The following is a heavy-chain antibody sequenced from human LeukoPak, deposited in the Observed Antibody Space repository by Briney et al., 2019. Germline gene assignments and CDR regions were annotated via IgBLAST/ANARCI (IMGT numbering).Heavy chain of an antibody. D-gene: IGHD6-6*01. V-gene: IGHV3-21*06. Sequence: PGGSLRLSCAASGFTFSSYSMNWVRQAPGKGLEWVSSISSSSSYIYYADSVKGRFTISRDNAKNSLFLQMNSLRVEDTAVYYCARRGGSSSRRSPIDYWGQGTLVTVSS. CDR3: ARRGGSSSRRSPIDY. CDR2: ISSSSSYI. J-gene: IGHJ4*02. CDR1: GFTFSSYS.